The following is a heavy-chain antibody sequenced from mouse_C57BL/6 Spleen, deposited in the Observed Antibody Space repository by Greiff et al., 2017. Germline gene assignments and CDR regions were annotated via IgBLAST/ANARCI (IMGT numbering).Heavy chain of an antibody. V-gene: IGHV14-4*01. D-gene: IGHD1-1*01. CDR2: IDPENGDT. CDR1: GFNIKDDY. CDR3: TAVLPVYAMDY. J-gene: IGHJ4*01. Sequence: EVKLQESGAELVRPGASVKLSCTASGFNIKDDYMHWVKQRPEQGLEWIGWIDPENGDTEYASKFQGKATITADTSSNTAYLQLSSLTSEDTAVYYCTAVLPVYAMDYWGQGTLVTVSS.